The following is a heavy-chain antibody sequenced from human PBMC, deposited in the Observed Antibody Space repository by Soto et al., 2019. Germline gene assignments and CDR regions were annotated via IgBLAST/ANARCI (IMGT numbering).Heavy chain of an antibody. CDR3: TRGVGPKRHNISGRSNRFDP. V-gene: IGHV4-34*01. D-gene: IGHD1-26*01. Sequence: ETRSLTWAVYAGSSSRYYWRWIRQPPGKGREWIGEINHGGSTNYNPSLKSRVTISVDTSKNQFSLKLSSVTAADTAVYYCTRGVGPKRHNISGRSNRFDPWVQRTLAT. CDR2: INHGGST. CDR1: AGSSSRYY. J-gene: IGHJ5*02.